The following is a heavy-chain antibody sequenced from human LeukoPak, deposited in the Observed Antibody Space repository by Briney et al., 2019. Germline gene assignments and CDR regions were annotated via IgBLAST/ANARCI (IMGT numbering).Heavy chain of an antibody. D-gene: IGHD3-9*01. J-gene: IGHJ4*02. CDR3: ARANLRYFDWLLPDRFDY. CDR2: IYYSGST. Sequence: SETLSLTCTVSGGSISSYYWSWIRQPPGKGLEWIGYIYYSGSTNYNPSLKSRVTISVDTSKNQFSLKLSSVTAADTAVYYCARANLRYFDWLLPDRFDYWGQGTLVTVSS. CDR1: GGSISSYY. V-gene: IGHV4-59*01.